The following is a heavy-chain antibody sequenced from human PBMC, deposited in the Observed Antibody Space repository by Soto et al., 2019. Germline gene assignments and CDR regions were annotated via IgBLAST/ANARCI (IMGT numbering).Heavy chain of an antibody. V-gene: IGHV3-66*01. Sequence: EVQLVESGGGLVQPGGSLRLSCAVSGFTVSSTYMSWVRQAPRQGLEWVSLIYTGGDTYYPDSVKDRFTISRDNSMNTVFLQMNSLRAEDTAVYYCASWALPDGHIYGYLDSWGQGPLVTVSS. D-gene: IGHD5-18*01. CDR2: IYTGGDT. CDR3: ASWALPDGHIYGYLDS. J-gene: IGHJ4*02. CDR1: GFTVSSTY.